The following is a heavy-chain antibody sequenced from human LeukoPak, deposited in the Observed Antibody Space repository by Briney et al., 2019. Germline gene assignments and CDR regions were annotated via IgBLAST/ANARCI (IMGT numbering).Heavy chain of an antibody. Sequence: GGSLRLSCAASGFTFSSYGMHWVRQAPGKGLEWVAVIWYDGSNKYYADSVKGRFTISRDNSKNTLYLQMNSLRAEDTAVYYCARAPSGYYSDYWGQGTLVTVSS. V-gene: IGHV3-33*01. CDR3: ARAPSGYYSDY. D-gene: IGHD1-26*01. J-gene: IGHJ4*02. CDR2: IWYDGSNK. CDR1: GFTFSSYG.